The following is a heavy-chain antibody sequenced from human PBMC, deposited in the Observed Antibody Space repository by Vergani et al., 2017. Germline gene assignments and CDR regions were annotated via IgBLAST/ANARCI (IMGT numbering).Heavy chain of an antibody. Sequence: QVQLVESGGGVVQPGRSLNPPCAASGFTFSTYGMHWVRQAPGRGLEWVAVIWYDGSKKYYGDSVKGRFTISRDNSKNTLYLQMNSLSAEDPAVYYCARDGDFWSAYFSSTNWFDPWGQGTLVTVSS. V-gene: IGHV3-33*01. CDR1: GFTFSTYG. D-gene: IGHD3-3*01. CDR2: IWYDGSKK. CDR3: ARDGDFWSAYFSSTNWFDP. J-gene: IGHJ5*02.